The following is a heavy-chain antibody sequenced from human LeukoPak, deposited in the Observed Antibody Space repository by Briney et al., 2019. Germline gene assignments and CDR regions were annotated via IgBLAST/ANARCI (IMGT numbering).Heavy chain of an antibody. D-gene: IGHD3-16*02. CDR2: IYYSGGT. V-gene: IGHV4-59*08. Sequence: SETLSLTCTVSGGSISNYWSWIRQPPGKGLEWIGYIYYSGGTNYNPSLKSRVTISVDTSKNQFSLKLSSVTAADTAVYYCARHSYDYVWGSYRQYNWFDPWGQGTLVTVSS. CDR1: GGSISNY. J-gene: IGHJ5*02. CDR3: ARHSYDYVWGSYRQYNWFDP.